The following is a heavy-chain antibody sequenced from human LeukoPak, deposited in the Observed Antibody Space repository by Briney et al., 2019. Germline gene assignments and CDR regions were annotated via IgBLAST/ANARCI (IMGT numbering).Heavy chain of an antibody. J-gene: IGHJ4*02. Sequence: GESLKISCKGSGYRFTSYWIGWVRRLPGKGLEWMGIIYPGDSDTRYSPSFQGQATISADKSISTAYLQWSSLKASDTAMYYCARPGQLGEYTPYHFDYWGQGILVTVSS. V-gene: IGHV5-51*01. CDR1: GYRFTSYW. CDR3: ARPGQLGEYTPYHFDY. CDR2: IYPGDSDT. D-gene: IGHD3-16*01.